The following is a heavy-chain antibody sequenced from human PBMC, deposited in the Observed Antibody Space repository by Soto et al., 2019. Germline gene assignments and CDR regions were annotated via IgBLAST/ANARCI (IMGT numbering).Heavy chain of an antibody. D-gene: IGHD1-26*01. J-gene: IGHJ4*03. V-gene: IGHV1-69*13. CDR3: AFAYSGSPPHYPMGC. Sequence: GASVKVSCKASGGTFSSYSISWVRQAPGQGLEWMGGIIPIFGTANYAQKFQGRVTITADESTSTAYMELSSLRSEDTAVFYCAFAYSGSPPHYPMGCWDQGTLVTVSS. CDR1: GGTFSSYS. CDR2: IIPIFGTA.